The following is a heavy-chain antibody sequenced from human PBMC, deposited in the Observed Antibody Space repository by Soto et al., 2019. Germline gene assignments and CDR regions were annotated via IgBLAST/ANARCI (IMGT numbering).Heavy chain of an antibody. CDR1: GFSLSTSGVG. CDR3: AHTEDRTLDRSSSWYYFDY. CDR2: IYWDDDK. J-gene: IGHJ4*02. Sequence: QITLKESGPTLVKPTQTLTLTCTFSGFSLSTSGVGVGWIRQPPGKALEWLALIYWDDDKRYSPSLKSRLTITKDTSKYQVVLTMTNMDPVDTATYYCAHTEDRTLDRSSSWYYFDYWGQGTLVTVSS. D-gene: IGHD6-13*01. V-gene: IGHV2-5*02.